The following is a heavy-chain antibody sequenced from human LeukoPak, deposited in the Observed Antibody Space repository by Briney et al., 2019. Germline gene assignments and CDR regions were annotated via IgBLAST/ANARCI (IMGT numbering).Heavy chain of an antibody. Sequence: GGSLRLSCAASGFTFSSYDMNWVRQAPGKGLEWVSVIYSGGSTYYADSVKGRFTISRDNSKNTLYLQMNSLRAEDTAVYYCARDKGSCYFDYWGQGTLVTVSS. J-gene: IGHJ4*02. CDR3: ARDKGSCYFDY. CDR1: GFTFSSYD. V-gene: IGHV3-66*01. CDR2: IYSGGST. D-gene: IGHD2-15*01.